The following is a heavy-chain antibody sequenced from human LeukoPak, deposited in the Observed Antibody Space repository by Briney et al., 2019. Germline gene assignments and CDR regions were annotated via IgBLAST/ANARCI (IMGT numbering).Heavy chain of an antibody. V-gene: IGHV1-69*04. CDR3: ARGGVLRYFDWPDY. D-gene: IGHD3-9*01. J-gene: IGHJ4*02. CDR1: GGTFSSYA. CDR2: IIPILGIA. Sequence: SVKVSCKASGGTFSSYAISWVRQAPGQGLEWMGRIIPILGIANYAQKFQGRVTITADKSTSTAYMELSSLRSEDTAVYYCARGGVLRYFDWPDYWGQGTLVTVSS.